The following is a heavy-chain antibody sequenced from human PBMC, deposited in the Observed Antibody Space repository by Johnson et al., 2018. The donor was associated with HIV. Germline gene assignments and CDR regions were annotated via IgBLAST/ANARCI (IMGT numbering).Heavy chain of an antibody. CDR3: ARDSSSWRPSGAFDI. CDR1: GFTFSSYW. V-gene: IGHV3-74*01. CDR2: INWNGGCT. D-gene: IGHD6-13*01. Sequence: VQLVESGGGLVQSGGSLRLSCAASGFTFSSYWMHWVRQGPGKGLVWVSGINWNGGCTDYADSVKGRFTISRDNSKNTLYLQMNSLRAEDTAVYYCARDSSSWRPSGAFDIWGQGTMVTVSS. J-gene: IGHJ3*02.